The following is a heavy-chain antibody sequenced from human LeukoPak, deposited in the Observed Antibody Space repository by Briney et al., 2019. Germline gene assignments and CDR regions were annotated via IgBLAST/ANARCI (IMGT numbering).Heavy chain of an antibody. D-gene: IGHD3-10*01. V-gene: IGHV3-21*04. CDR3: ASSMVRGVHDMDV. Sequence: GGSLRLSCAASGFTFSYYSMNWVRQAPGKGLEWVSSISGSRSYIYYADSVKGRFTISRDNAKNSLYLQMNSLRAEDTAVYYCASSMVRGVHDMDVWGKGTTVTVSS. J-gene: IGHJ6*04. CDR2: ISGSRSYI. CDR1: GFTFSYYS.